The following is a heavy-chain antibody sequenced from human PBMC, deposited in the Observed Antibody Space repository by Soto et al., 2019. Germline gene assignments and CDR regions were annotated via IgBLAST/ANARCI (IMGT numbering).Heavy chain of an antibody. Sequence: QVQLQQWGAGLLKPSETLSLTCSVYGGSFSTYFWTWMRQPPGKGLEWIGEVNQSGSANYNPSLESRVTISVDTSKKQFSLRLSSVTAADTAVYYCARESEDLTSNFDYWGQGTLVTVSS. J-gene: IGHJ4*02. CDR1: GGSFSTYF. CDR2: VNQSGSA. V-gene: IGHV4-34*02. CDR3: ARESEDLTSNFDY.